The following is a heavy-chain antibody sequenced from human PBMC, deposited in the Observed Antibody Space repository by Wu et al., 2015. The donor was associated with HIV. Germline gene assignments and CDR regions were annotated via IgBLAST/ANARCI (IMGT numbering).Heavy chain of an antibody. Sequence: QVQLLQSGAEVKKPGASVKVSCKASGYSFTGYYIHWLRQAPGQGPEWMGWINPNTGGANYAPNFEGRVTMTRDTSTKTAYMELNRLRSDDTAFYYCAEGGGRLRGYYCFLFDSWGQGTLVTVSS. CDR1: GYSFTGYY. CDR2: INPNTGGA. CDR3: AEGGGRLRGYYCFLFDS. V-gene: IGHV1-2*02. J-gene: IGHJ4*02. D-gene: IGHD3-3*01.